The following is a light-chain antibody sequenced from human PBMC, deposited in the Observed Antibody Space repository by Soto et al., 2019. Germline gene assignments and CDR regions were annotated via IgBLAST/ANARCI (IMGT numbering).Light chain of an antibody. J-gene: IGKJ4*01. V-gene: IGKV2-28*01. CDR3: MQALQTPLT. CDR1: QSLLHLNGYNY. Sequence: DIVLTQSPLSLPVTPGEPASISCRSSQSLLHLNGYNYLDWYLQKPGQSPLLLIHLGSNRASVGPDRFSGSGSGTDFTLKIGRVEAEDVGVYYCMQALQTPLTFGAGTKVEIK. CDR2: LGS.